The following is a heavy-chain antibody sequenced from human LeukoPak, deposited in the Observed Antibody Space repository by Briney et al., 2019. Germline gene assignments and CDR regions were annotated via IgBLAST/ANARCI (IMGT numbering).Heavy chain of an antibody. J-gene: IGHJ4*02. Sequence: PGGSRRLSCAASGFTFSTYVMNWVRQAPGKGLEWVSTISSSGGATLYADSVKGRFTVSRDNSKNTVYVQMNSLRTEDTGIYYCAKGQFHHGSGSYSDYWGQGTLVTVSS. V-gene: IGHV3-23*01. D-gene: IGHD3-10*01. CDR2: ISSSGGAT. CDR3: AKGQFHHGSGSYSDY. CDR1: GFTFSTYV.